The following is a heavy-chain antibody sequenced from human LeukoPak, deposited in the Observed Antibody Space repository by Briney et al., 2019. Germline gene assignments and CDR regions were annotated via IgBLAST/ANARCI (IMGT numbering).Heavy chain of an antibody. Sequence: HSGGSLRLSCAASRFTFSSYAMTWVRQAPGRGPEWVSGIKASADSTYYADSVKGRFTISRDNSKNTLYLQMNSLRAEDTALYYCAREARGYSYSYDYWGQGILVTVSS. D-gene: IGHD5-18*01. CDR3: AREARGYSYSYDY. J-gene: IGHJ4*02. CDR2: IKASADST. CDR1: RFTFSSYA. V-gene: IGHV3-23*01.